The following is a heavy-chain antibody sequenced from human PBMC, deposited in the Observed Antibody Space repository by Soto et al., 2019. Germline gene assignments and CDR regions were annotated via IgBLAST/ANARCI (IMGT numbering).Heavy chain of an antibody. V-gene: IGHV3-33*08. CDR2: IWYDGSNK. J-gene: IGHJ4*02. D-gene: IGHD6-6*01. CDR3: ARGGGSSSYFDY. Sequence: GGSLRLSCAASGFTFSSYGMHWVRQAPGKGLEWVAVIWYDGSNKYYADSVKGRFTISRDNSKNTLYLQMNSLRAEDRAVYYCARGGGSSSYFDYWGQGTLVTVSS. CDR1: GFTFSSYG.